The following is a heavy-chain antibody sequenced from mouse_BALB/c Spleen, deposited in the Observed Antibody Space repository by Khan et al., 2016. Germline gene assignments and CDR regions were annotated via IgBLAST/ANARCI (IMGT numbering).Heavy chain of an antibody. D-gene: IGHD1-1*01. CDR1: GFSLTSYG. V-gene: IGHV2-9*02. Sequence: QMQLEESGPGLVAPSQSLSITCTVSGFSLTSYGVHWVRQPPGKGLEWLGVIWAGGSTNYNSALMSRLSISKDNSKSQVFLKMNSLQTDDTAMYYCASPYYYGSRLYAMDYWGQGTSVTVSS. CDR2: IWAGGST. CDR3: ASPYYYGSRLYAMDY. J-gene: IGHJ4*01.